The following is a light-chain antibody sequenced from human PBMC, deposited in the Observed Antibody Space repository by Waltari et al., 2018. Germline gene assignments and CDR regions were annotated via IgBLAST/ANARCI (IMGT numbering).Light chain of an antibody. CDR1: KMGDKF. J-gene: IGLJ2*01. CDR3: QAWDTITGGV. V-gene: IGLV3-1*01. CDR2: QST. Sequence: SYELTQPPSVSVSPGQTDSITCSGHKMGDKFACWYQQKPGQSPVLVIYQSTKRPSGIPERFSGSNSGNTATLTISGTQAMDEADYYCQAWDTITGGVFGGGTKLTVL.